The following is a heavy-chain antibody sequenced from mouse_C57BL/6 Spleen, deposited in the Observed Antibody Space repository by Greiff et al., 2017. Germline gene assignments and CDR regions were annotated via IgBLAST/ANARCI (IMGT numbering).Heavy chain of an antibody. D-gene: IGHD2-3*01. CDR1: GYTFTSYW. J-gene: IGHJ3*01. Sequence: QVQLQQPGAELVKPGASVKLSCKASGYTFTSYWMHWVKQRPGQGLEWIGMIHPNSGSTNYNEKFKSKATLTVDKSSSTAYMQLSSLTSEDSAVYYCARPGDGYYSAWFAYWGQGTLVTVSA. CDR2: IHPNSGST. V-gene: IGHV1-64*01. CDR3: ARPGDGYYSAWFAY.